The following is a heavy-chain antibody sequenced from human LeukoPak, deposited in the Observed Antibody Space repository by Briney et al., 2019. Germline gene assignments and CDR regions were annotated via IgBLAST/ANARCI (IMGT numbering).Heavy chain of an antibody. D-gene: IGHD6-13*01. V-gene: IGHV4-61*02. CDR2: IYTSGST. Sequence: SETLSLTCTVSGGSISSGSYYWSWIRQPAGKGLEWIGRIYTSGSTNYNPSLKSRVTISVDTSKNQFSLKLSSVTAADTAVYYCARQAAGFDFDYWGQGTLVTVSS. CDR1: GGSISSGSYY. J-gene: IGHJ4*02. CDR3: ARQAAGFDFDY.